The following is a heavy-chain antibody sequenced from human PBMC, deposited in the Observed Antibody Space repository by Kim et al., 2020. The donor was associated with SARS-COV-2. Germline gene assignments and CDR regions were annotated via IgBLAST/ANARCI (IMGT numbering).Heavy chain of an antibody. J-gene: IGHJ4*02. V-gene: IGHV4-34*01. CDR2: INHSGST. CDR1: GGSFSGYY. Sequence: SETLSLTCAVYGGSFSGYYWSWIRQPPGKGLEWIGEINHSGSTNYNPSLKSRVTISVDTSKNQFSLKLSSVTAADTAVYYCATSLGYCSSTSCYALGSFDYWGQGTLVTVSS. CDR3: ATSLGYCSSTSCYALGSFDY. D-gene: IGHD2-2*01.